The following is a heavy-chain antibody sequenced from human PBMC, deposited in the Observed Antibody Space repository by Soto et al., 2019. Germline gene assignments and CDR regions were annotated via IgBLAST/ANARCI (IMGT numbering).Heavy chain of an antibody. Sequence: VQLVQSGAEVKKPGSSVKVSCKTSGGTFSSHAVSWVRQAPGQGLEWMGRIITIFRATNYAEKFQGRVSITAEESTNTVYLELSNLRSEDTATYFCARGERSIEFRPTYWGQGTLVTVSS. J-gene: IGHJ4*02. D-gene: IGHD6-6*01. CDR2: IITIFRAT. CDR1: GGTFSSHA. V-gene: IGHV1-69*15. CDR3: ARGERSIEFRPTY.